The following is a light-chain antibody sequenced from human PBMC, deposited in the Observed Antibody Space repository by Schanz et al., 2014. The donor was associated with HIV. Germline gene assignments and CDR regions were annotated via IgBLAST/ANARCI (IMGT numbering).Light chain of an antibody. V-gene: IGLV1-40*01. CDR2: GNN. J-gene: IGLJ3*02. CDR1: SSNIGAGYD. Sequence: QSVLTQPPSVSGAPGQRVTISCAGSSSNIGAGYDVHWYHHLPGSAPKLLISGNNNRPSGVPDRFSGSKSGTSASLAITGLQAEDEADYYCQSYDNNMSGWVFGGGTKVTVL. CDR3: QSYDNNMSGWV.